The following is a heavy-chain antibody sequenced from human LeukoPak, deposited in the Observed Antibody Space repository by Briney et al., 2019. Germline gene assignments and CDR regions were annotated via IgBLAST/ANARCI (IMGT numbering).Heavy chain of an antibody. CDR3: ARARTPYGPDAFDI. V-gene: IGHV1-69*13. CDR2: IIPIFGTA. D-gene: IGHD4-17*01. CDR1: GGTFSSYA. Sequence: SVKVSCKASGGTFSSYAISWVRQAPGQGLEWMGGIIPIFGTANYAQKFQGRVTITADESTSTAYMELRSLRSDDTAVYYCARARTPYGPDAFDIWGQGTMVTVSS. J-gene: IGHJ3*02.